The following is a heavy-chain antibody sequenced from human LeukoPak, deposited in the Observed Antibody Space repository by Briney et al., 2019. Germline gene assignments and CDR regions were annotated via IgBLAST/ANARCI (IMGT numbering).Heavy chain of an antibody. V-gene: IGHV1-69*13. CDR1: GGTFSSYA. CDR2: IIPIFGTA. D-gene: IGHD6-13*01. J-gene: IGHJ6*03. Sequence: ASVKVSCKASGGTFSSYAISWVRQAPGQGLEWMGGIIPIFGTANYAQKFQGRVTITADESTSTAYMELSSLRSEDTAVYYCARDAAAAGTYYYYYMDVWGKGTTVTVSS. CDR3: ARDAAAAGTYYYYYMDV.